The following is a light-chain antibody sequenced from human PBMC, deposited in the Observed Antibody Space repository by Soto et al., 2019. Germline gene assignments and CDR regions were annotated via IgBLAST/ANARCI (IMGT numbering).Light chain of an antibody. Sequence: QSALTQPASVSGSPGQTITISCTGTSSDVGNYNYVSWYQQQPGKAPNLMIYDVSNRPSGVSSRFSGSKSGNTASLPISGLQAEDEADYYCSSYTCSSTHVIFGGGTKVTVL. J-gene: IGLJ2*01. V-gene: IGLV2-14*01. CDR1: SSDVGNYNY. CDR3: SSYTCSSTHVI. CDR2: DVS.